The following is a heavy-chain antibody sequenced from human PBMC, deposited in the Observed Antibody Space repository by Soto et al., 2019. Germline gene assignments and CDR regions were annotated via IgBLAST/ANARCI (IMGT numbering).Heavy chain of an antibody. CDR2: IYPDNSDT. CDR1: GYMFCGYW. D-gene: IGHD3-3*01. CDR3: ARLGFNYDFLSGYYNVHHYYGIDV. J-gene: IGHJ6*02. V-gene: IGHV5-51*01. Sequence: GESLKISCEGSGYMFCGYWSGWVRQMPGKGLEWMGLIYPDNSDTRYSPSFQGQVTISADKSINSVYLQWSSLKASDTATYYCARLGFNYDFLSGYYNVHHYYGIDVWGQGTTVTVSS.